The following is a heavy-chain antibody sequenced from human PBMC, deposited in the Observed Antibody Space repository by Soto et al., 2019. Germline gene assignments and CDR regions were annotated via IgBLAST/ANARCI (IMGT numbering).Heavy chain of an antibody. Sequence: EVQLLESGGGLVQPGGSLRLSCVASGLTFNSYAMTWVRQAPGKGLEWVSTTTGHGDSTYYTDSVKGRFTISRDNSKNTLYLQMNSLSAEDTAVYYCGKDMGYKPRHGLDVWGQGTTVTVSS. CDR2: TTGHGDST. CDR3: GKDMGYKPRHGLDV. D-gene: IGHD1-1*01. CDR1: GLTFNSYA. J-gene: IGHJ6*02. V-gene: IGHV3-23*01.